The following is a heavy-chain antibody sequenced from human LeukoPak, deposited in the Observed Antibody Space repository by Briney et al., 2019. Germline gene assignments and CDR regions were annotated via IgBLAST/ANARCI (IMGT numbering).Heavy chain of an antibody. J-gene: IGHJ6*04. CDR2: IDPSAGST. CDR3: ARAHYASSNIKVPFDV. V-gene: IGHV1-46*01. Sequence: GGSLRLSCAASGYTLTNYYMHWVRQAPGQGLEWMGVIDPSAGSTTYAQKFQGRVTMTRDTATSTVYMELSSLRSEDTAVYYCARAHYASSNIKVPFDVWGKGTTVTVSS. CDR1: GYTLTNYY. D-gene: IGHD3-22*01.